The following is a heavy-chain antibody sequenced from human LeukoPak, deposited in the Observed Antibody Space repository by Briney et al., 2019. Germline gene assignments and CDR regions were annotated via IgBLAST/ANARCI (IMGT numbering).Heavy chain of an antibody. Sequence: GESLKISCQVSEYNYPNYWVGWVRQMPGKGREWMGIIYPGVSSPYYSPSFQGHIIISADKSINAAYLQWDSLRASDTAIYFCTTAQDGNFYWDYWGQGTLVTVSS. CDR3: TTAQDGNFYWDY. D-gene: IGHD3-9*01. J-gene: IGHJ4*02. V-gene: IGHV5-51*01. CDR1: EYNYPNYW. CDR2: IYPGVSSP.